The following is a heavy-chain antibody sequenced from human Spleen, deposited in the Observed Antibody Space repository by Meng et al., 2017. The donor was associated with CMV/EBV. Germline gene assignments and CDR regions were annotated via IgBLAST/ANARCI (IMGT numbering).Heavy chain of an antibody. D-gene: IGHD2-2*01. CDR3: ASPLRYCSSTSCYDY. CDR2: IYSGGST. V-gene: IGHV3-66*02. J-gene: IGHJ4*02. Sequence: LSLTCAASGITVSSNYMSWVRQAPGKGLEWVSVIYSGGSTYYADSVKGRFTISRDNSKNTLYLQMNSLRAEDTAVYYCASPLRYCSSTSCYDYWGQGMLVTVSS. CDR1: GITVSSNY.